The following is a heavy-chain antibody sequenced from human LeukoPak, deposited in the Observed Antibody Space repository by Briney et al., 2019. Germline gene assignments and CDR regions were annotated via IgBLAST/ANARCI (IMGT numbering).Heavy chain of an antibody. V-gene: IGHV3-74*01. D-gene: IGHD5-18*01. CDR3: AKDHSYAYDY. CDR2: IISDGSRT. Sequence: GGSLRLSCAASEFTFSRYSMHWVRHAPGKGLVWVSRIISDGSRTNYADSVKGRFTISRDNAKNTLYLQMNNLRDEDTAVYYCAKDHSYAYDYWGQGTLVTVSS. CDR1: EFTFSRYS. J-gene: IGHJ4*02.